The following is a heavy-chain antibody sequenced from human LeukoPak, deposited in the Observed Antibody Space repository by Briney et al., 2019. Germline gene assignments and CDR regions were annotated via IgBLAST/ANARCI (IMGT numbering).Heavy chain of an antibody. CDR3: ARDREYYFDY. Sequence: GRSLRLSCAASGFTFSLYGMHWVRQAPGNGLEWVAGISYDGTNKNYGDSVKGRFTISRDNFMDTMYLQMNSLRAEDTAVYYCARDREYYFDYWGQGTLVTVSS. CDR2: ISYDGTNK. V-gene: IGHV3-30*03. J-gene: IGHJ4*02. CDR1: GFTFSLYG.